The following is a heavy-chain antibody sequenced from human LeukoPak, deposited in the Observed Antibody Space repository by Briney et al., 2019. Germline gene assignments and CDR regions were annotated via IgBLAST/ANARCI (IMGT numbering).Heavy chain of an antibody. J-gene: IGHJ6*03. V-gene: IGHV3-64*01. Sequence: GGSLRLSCAASGFTFSSYGMSWVRQAPGKGLEWVSAISGSGGSTYYANSVKGRFTISRDNSKNTLYLQMGSLRAEDMAVYYCARGSRYYYDSSGYYYLFYMDVWGKGTTVTISS. CDR1: GFTFSSYG. CDR2: ISGSGGST. D-gene: IGHD3-22*01. CDR3: ARGSRYYYDSSGYYYLFYMDV.